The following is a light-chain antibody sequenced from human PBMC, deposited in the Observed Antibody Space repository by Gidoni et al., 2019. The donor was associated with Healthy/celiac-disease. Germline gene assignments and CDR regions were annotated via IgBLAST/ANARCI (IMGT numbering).Light chain of an antibody. V-gene: IGKV1-33*01. CDR3: QQYDNLPMYT. CDR1: QDISNY. CDR2: DAS. J-gene: IGKJ2*01. Sequence: DIQMTQSPSSLSASVGDRVTITCQASQDISNYLTWYQQKPGKAPKLLIYDASNLETGVPSRFSGSGSGTDFTFTISSLQPEEIATYYCQQYDNLPMYTFGQGTKLEIK.